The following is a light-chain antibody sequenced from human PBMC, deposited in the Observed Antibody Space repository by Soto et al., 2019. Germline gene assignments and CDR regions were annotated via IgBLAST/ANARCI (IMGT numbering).Light chain of an antibody. CDR3: CSFAGSYTGL. V-gene: IGLV2-11*01. J-gene: IGLJ3*02. CDR1: SSDLGRYDR. Sequence: QSALTQPRSVSGSPGQSVTISCTGASSDLGRYDRVSWYQQHPGRAPKLLTYDDTRRPSGVPDRFSGSKSGNTASLIISGLQAEDEADYYCSFAGSYTGLFGGGTKLTVL. CDR2: DDT.